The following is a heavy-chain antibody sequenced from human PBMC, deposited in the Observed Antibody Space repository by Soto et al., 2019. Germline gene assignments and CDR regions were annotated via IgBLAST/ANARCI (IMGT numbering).Heavy chain of an antibody. CDR3: ARNLNTAMATSGYYGMDV. Sequence: SVKVSCKASGGTFSSYAISWVRQAPGQGLEWMGGIIPIFGTASYAQKFQGRVTITADESTSTAYMELSSLRSEDTAVYYCARNLNTAMATSGYYGMDVWGQGTTVTVSS. D-gene: IGHD5-18*01. CDR2: IIPIFGTA. CDR1: GGTFSSYA. V-gene: IGHV1-69*13. J-gene: IGHJ6*02.